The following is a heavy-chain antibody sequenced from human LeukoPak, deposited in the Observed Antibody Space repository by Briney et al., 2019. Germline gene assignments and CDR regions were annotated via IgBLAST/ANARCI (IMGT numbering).Heavy chain of an antibody. Sequence: SETLSLTCTVSGGSISSYYWSWIRQPPGKGLEWTGYIYYSGSTNYNPSLQSRVTISVDTSKNQFSLMLSSVTAADTAVYYCASGYSRYSPYYFDYWGQGTLVTVSS. D-gene: IGHD6-13*01. CDR3: ASGYSRYSPYYFDY. CDR2: IYYSGST. V-gene: IGHV4-59*08. J-gene: IGHJ4*02. CDR1: GGSISSYY.